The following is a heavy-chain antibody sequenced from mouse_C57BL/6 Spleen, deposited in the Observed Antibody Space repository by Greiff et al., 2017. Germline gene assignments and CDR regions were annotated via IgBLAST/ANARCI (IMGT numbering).Heavy chain of an antibody. CDR1: GYTFTSYC. Sequence: VQLPQPGAELVRPGSSVKLSCKASGYTFTSYCLHWVQQRPIKGLAWIGNIDPSDSATHYNQKFKDKATLTVDKSSSTAYMQLSSLTSEDSTVYYCARRGRDAMDYWGQGTSVTVSS. CDR3: ARRGRDAMDY. J-gene: IGHJ4*01. V-gene: IGHV1-52*01. CDR2: IDPSDSAT.